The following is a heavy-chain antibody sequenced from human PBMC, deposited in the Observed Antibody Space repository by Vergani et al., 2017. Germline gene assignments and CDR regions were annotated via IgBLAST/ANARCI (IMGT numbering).Heavy chain of an antibody. CDR3: ARLNDILTGYIDY. J-gene: IGHJ4*02. Sequence: QLQLQESGPGLVKPSETLSLTCTVSGGSISSYYWSWIRQPPGKGLEWIGYIYYSGSTNYNPSLKSRVTISVDTSKNQFSLKLSSVTAADTAVYYCARLNDILTGYIDYWGQGTLVTVSS. V-gene: IGHV4-59*08. CDR1: GGSISSYY. D-gene: IGHD3-9*01. CDR2: IYYSGST.